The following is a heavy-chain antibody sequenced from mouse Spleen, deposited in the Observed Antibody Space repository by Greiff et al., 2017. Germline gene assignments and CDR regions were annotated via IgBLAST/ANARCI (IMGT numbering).Heavy chain of an antibody. Sequence: QVQLQQPGAELVMPGASVKLSCKASGFTFTSYWMPWVKQRPGQGLEWIGEIDPSDSYTNYNQKFKGKATLTVDKSSSTAYMQLSNLTSEDSAVYYCARRAGGPAWFAYWGQRTLVTVSA. J-gene: IGHJ3*01. V-gene: IGHV1-69*01. D-gene: IGHD3-1*01. CDR2: IDPSDSYT. CDR1: GFTFTSYW. CDR3: ARRAGGPAWFAY.